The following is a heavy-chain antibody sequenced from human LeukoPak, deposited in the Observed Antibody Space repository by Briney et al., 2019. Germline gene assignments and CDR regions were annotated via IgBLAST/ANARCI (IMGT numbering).Heavy chain of an antibody. V-gene: IGHV3-74*01. CDR3: AREGPYYFDY. Sequence: GGSLRLSCVGSGFSLSDYWMHWVRQTPGKGLMWVSRITSDGSTTWYADSVKGRFTVSRDNAKNTLFLEMNSLRDEDTAVYYCAREGPYYFDYWGQGTLVTVSS. CDR2: ITSDGSTT. CDR1: GFSLSDYW. J-gene: IGHJ4*02.